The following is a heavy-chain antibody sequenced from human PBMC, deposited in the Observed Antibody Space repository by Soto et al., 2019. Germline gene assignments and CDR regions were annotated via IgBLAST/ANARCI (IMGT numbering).Heavy chain of an antibody. V-gene: IGHV1-46*01. CDR1: GYTFTSYY. Sequence: ATSLKVSCKASGYTFTSYYMRWVRQAPGQGLEWMGIINPSGGSTSYAQKLRGRVTMTTDTSTSTAYMELRSLRSDDTAVYYCARVLLIQQLGAFDIWGQGTMVTVSS. J-gene: IGHJ3*02. CDR2: INPSGGST. D-gene: IGHD6-13*01. CDR3: ARVLLIQQLGAFDI.